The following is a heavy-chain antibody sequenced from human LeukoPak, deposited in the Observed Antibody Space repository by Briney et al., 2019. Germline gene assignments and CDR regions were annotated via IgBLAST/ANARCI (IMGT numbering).Heavy chain of an antibody. D-gene: IGHD3-3*01. V-gene: IGHV1-18*01. CDR3: ARAQYYDFWSGYYFDY. CDR2: ISAYNGNT. Sequence: ASVKVSCKASGGTFSSYAISWVRQAPGQGLEWMGWISAYNGNTNYAQKLQGRVTMTTDTSTSTAYMELRSLRSDDTAVYYCARAQYYDFWSGYYFDYWGQGTLVTASS. J-gene: IGHJ4*02. CDR1: GGTFSSYA.